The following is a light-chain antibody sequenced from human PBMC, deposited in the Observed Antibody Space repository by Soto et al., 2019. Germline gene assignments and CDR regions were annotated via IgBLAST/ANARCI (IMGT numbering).Light chain of an antibody. CDR1: QSINW. V-gene: IGKV1-5*03. CDR2: EAS. J-gene: IGKJ1*01. Sequence: DIPLAQSPSTLSASVGDRITITCRATQSINWLAWYQQKPGKAPKLLIFEASRLESGVPSRFSGSGSGTEFTLTISSRQPDDFGTYYCQHYDTYSPMWTFGQGTKVDVK. CDR3: QHYDTYSPMWT.